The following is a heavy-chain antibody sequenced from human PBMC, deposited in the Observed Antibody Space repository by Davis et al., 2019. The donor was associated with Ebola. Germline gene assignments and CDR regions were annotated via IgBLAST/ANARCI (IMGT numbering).Heavy chain of an antibody. Sequence: ASVKVSCKVSGYTLTDLSMYWVRQAPGKGLEWLGGFDPEDGETIYAQKFQGRVTMTEDTSTDTAYMELSSLRSEDTAVYYCATDQRYQLISNHYYYAMDVWGQGTTVTVSS. V-gene: IGHV1-24*01. D-gene: IGHD2-2*01. J-gene: IGHJ6*02. CDR2: FDPEDGET. CDR1: GYTLTDLS. CDR3: ATDQRYQLISNHYYYAMDV.